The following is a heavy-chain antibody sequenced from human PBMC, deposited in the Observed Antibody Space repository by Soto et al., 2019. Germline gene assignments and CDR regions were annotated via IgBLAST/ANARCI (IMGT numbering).Heavy chain of an antibody. D-gene: IGHD6-6*01. Sequence: QSGGSLRLSCAASEFTFSTYAMTWVRQAPGRGLQWVATISDSGDITYYADSVKGRFTISRDNSRNTLYLQMNNLRAEDTALYYCAKPWVASITDRPPRCDYWGRGTLVTVSS. J-gene: IGHJ4*02. V-gene: IGHV3-23*01. CDR3: AKPWVASITDRPPRCDY. CDR2: ISDSGDIT. CDR1: EFTFSTYA.